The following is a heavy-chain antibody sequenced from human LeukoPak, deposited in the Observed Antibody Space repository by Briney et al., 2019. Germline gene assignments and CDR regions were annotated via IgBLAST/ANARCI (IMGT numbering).Heavy chain of an antibody. D-gene: IGHD1-26*01. CDR1: GFTFSSFS. J-gene: IGHJ4*02. CDR2: ISSSSSYI. Sequence: GSLILSCAASGFTFSSFSMNWVRQAPGKGLEWVSSISSSSSYIYYADSVKGRFTISRDNAKNSLYLQMNSLRAEDTAVYYCARDEVGATEFDYWGQGTLVTVSS. CDR3: ARDEVGATEFDY. V-gene: IGHV3-21*01.